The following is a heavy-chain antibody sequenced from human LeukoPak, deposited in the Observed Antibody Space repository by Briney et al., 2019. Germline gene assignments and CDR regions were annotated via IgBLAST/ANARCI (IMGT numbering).Heavy chain of an antibody. D-gene: IGHD3-3*01. CDR1: GGSISSYY. CDR2: IYYSGST. Sequence: SETLSLTCTVSGGSISSYYWSWIRQPPGKGLEWIGYIYYSGSTNYNPSLKSRVTISVDTSKNQFSLKLSSVTAADTAVYYCARGQKYGSGYRVTELGSGYFDYWGQGTLVTVSS. V-gene: IGHV4-59*01. J-gene: IGHJ4*02. CDR3: ARGQKYGSGYRVTELGSGYFDY.